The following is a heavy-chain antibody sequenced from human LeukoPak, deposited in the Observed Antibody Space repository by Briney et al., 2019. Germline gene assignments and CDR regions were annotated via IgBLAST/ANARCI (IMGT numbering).Heavy chain of an antibody. V-gene: IGHV3-23*01. D-gene: IGHD5-24*01. CDR1: GFTFSTYG. J-gene: IGHJ4*02. CDR3: ARWVYYYDF. Sequence: GGSLRLSCSASGFTFSTYGINWVRQAPGKGLEWVSAISAGGDSTLYADSVKGRFTISRDNSRNTLYLQMSNLRVEDTALYYCARWVYYYDFWGQGTLLTVSS. CDR2: ISAGGDST.